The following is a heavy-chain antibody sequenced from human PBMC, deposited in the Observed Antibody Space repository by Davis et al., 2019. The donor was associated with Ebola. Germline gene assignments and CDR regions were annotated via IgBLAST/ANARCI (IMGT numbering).Heavy chain of an antibody. Sequence: PGGSLRLSCAASGFTFSSCGMHWVRQAPGKGLEWVALIWYDGSNTYYGDSVKGRFTISRDNSKNTLYLQMNSLRAEDTAVYYCARGYEYDFWSGYNQFDYWGQGTLVTVSS. CDR1: GFTFSSCG. CDR3: ARGYEYDFWSGYNQFDY. CDR2: IWYDGSNT. V-gene: IGHV3-33*01. D-gene: IGHD3-3*01. J-gene: IGHJ4*02.